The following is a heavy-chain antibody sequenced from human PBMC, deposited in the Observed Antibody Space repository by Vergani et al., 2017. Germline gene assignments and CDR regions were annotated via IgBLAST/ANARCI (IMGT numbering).Heavy chain of an antibody. CDR1: GFTFSSYA. D-gene: IGHD2-8*01. Sequence: EVQLLESGGGLVQPGGSLRLSCAASGFTFSSYAMSGVRQAPGKGLEWVSAISGSGGSTYYADSVKGRFTISRDNSKNTLYLQMNSLRAEDTAVYYCAKKKAYAIRGSDYYYYMDVWGKGP. V-gene: IGHV3-23*01. CDR3: AKKKAYAIRGSDYYYYMDV. J-gene: IGHJ6*03. CDR2: ISGSGGST.